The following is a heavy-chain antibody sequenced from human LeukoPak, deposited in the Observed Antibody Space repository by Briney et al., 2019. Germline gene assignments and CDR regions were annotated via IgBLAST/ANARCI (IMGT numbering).Heavy chain of an antibody. D-gene: IGHD5-24*01. V-gene: IGHV4-39*07. CDR2: IYYSGST. CDR3: ARGKMATDFDY. Sequence: NPSETLSLTCTVSGGSISSGSYYWGWIRQPPGKGLEWIGRIYYSGSTYYNPSLKSRVTISVDTSKNQFSLKLSSVTAADTAVYYCARGKMATDFDYWGQGTLVTVSS. J-gene: IGHJ4*02. CDR1: GGSISSGSYY.